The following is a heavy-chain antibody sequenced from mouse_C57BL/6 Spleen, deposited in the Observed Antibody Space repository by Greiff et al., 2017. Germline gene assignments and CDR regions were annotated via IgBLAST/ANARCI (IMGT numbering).Heavy chain of an antibody. D-gene: IGHD2-1*01. V-gene: IGHV1-50*01. Sequence: QVQLQQPGAELVKPGASVKLSCKASGYTFTSYWMQWVKQRPGQGLEWIGEIDPSDSYTNYNQKFKGKATLTVDTSSSTAYMQLSSLTSEDSAVYYCARKMRNKAMDYWGQGTSVTVSS. CDR3: ARKMRNKAMDY. J-gene: IGHJ4*01. CDR1: GYTFTSYW. CDR2: IDPSDSYT.